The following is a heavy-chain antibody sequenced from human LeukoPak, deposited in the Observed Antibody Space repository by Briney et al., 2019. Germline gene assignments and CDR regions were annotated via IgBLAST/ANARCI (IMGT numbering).Heavy chain of an antibody. CDR3: TRLPPGYCSGGSCYSFGFDP. CDR1: GFTFSGSA. D-gene: IGHD2-15*01. CDR2: IRSKANSYAT. V-gene: IGHV3-73*01. J-gene: IGHJ5*02. Sequence: GGSLKLSCAASGFTFSGSAMHWVRQASGKGLEWVGRIRSKANSYATAYAASVKGGFTISRDDSKNTAYLQMNSLKTEDTAVYYCTRLPPGYCSGGSCYSFGFDPWGQGTLVTVSS.